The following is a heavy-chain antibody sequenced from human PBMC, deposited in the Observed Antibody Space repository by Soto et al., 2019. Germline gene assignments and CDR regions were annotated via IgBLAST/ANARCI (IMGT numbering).Heavy chain of an antibody. CDR1: GFTFSNDA. CDR2: ISGSGGRS. D-gene: IGHD3-16*01. CDR3: AKAYFVWSSEQPYYFDY. Sequence: EVQLLDSGGGLVQPGGSLRLSCAASGFTFSNDAMTWVRQGPGKGLEWVSGISGSGGRSYYADSVKGRFTISRDNSKSTLYLQMNSRRAEDTAVYYCAKAYFVWSSEQPYYFDYWGQGTLVTVSS. J-gene: IGHJ4*02. V-gene: IGHV3-23*01.